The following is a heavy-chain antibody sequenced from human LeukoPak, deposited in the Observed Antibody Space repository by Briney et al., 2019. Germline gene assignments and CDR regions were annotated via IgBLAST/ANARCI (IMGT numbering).Heavy chain of an antibody. CDR1: GFTFSSYA. Sequence: GRSLRLSCAASGFTFSSYAMHWVRQAPGKGLEWVSLVSWEGSSTFYADSVKGRFTISRDNSKNSLYLQMSSLRSEDPALYYCAKDIGLAYSNIDYWGQGTLVTVSS. D-gene: IGHD6-13*01. CDR3: AKDIGLAYSNIDY. J-gene: IGHJ4*02. CDR2: VSWEGSST. V-gene: IGHV3-43*01.